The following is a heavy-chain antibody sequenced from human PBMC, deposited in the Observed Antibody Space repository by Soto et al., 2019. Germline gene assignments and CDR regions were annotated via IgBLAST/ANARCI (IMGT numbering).Heavy chain of an antibody. V-gene: IGHV1-46*03. D-gene: IGHD3-16*01. CDR3: TRGGTVAPEYDH. J-gene: IGHJ5*02. Sequence: QVQLVQSGAEVKKPGASVKLSCKASGYTFTSHFIHWVRQAPGQGLEWMGIVNPADNSRRYAQKFQGRVTMTVDMSTSAVYMELNSLTTEDMAVYYCTRGGTVAPEYDHWGQGTLVTVSS. CDR2: VNPADNSR. CDR1: GYTFTSHF.